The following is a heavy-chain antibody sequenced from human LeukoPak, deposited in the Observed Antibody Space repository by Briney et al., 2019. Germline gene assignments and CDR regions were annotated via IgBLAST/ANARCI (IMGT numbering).Heavy chain of an antibody. CDR3: ARVPADGSGSYRTRSPYYFDY. CDR2: ISSSSSYI. V-gene: IGHV3-21*01. D-gene: IGHD3-10*01. J-gene: IGHJ4*02. CDR1: GFTFSSYS. Sequence: GGSLRLSCAASGFTFSSYSMNWVRQAPGKGLEWVSSISSSSSYIYYADSVKGRFTISRDNAKNSLYLQMSSLRAEDTAVYYCARVPADGSGSYRTRSPYYFDYWGQGTLVTVSS.